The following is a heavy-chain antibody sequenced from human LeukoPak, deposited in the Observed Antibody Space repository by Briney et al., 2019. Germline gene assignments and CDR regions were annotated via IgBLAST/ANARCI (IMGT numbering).Heavy chain of an antibody. CDR3: ARLSSPDYYDSSGYGLDY. Sequence: PSETLSLTCTVSGGSIRSYYWSWIRQPPGKGLEWIGYIYYSGSTNYNPSLKRRVTILVDTSKNQFSLKLSSVTAADTAVYYCARLSSPDYYDSSGYGLDYWGQGTLVTVSS. V-gene: IGHV4-59*08. J-gene: IGHJ4*02. CDR1: GGSIRSYY. CDR2: IYYSGST. D-gene: IGHD3-22*01.